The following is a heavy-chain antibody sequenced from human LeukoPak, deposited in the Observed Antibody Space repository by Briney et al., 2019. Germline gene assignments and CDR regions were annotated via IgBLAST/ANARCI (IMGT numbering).Heavy chain of an antibody. Sequence: GGSLRPSCAASGFTFSSYSMNWVRQAPGKGLEWVSCITSSSYIYYGDSVKGRFTISRDNAKNSLYLQMNSLRAEDTAVYYCARDVIAVAGLFDYWGQGTLVTVSS. V-gene: IGHV3-21*01. D-gene: IGHD6-19*01. J-gene: IGHJ4*02. CDR3: ARDVIAVAGLFDY. CDR1: GFTFSSYS. CDR2: ITSSSYI.